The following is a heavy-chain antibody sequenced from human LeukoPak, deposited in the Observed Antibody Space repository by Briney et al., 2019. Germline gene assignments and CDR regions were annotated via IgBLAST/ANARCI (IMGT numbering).Heavy chain of an antibody. D-gene: IGHD2-8*01. CDR1: GYPFTSYW. J-gene: IGHJ6*03. Sequence: GESLKISCQASGYPFTSYWIARVRQMPGKGLEWMGIIYPSDSDTKYSPSFQGQVSISVDKSVRTAYLQWSSLKASDTAMYYCARAHTMDVWGKGTTVTVSS. CDR3: ARAHTMDV. V-gene: IGHV5-51*01. CDR2: IYPSDSDT.